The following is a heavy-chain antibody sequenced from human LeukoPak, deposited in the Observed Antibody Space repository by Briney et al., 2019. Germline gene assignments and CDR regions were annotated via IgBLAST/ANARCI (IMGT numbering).Heavy chain of an antibody. CDR3: AREEQGIAVPFDY. D-gene: IGHD6-19*01. J-gene: IGHJ4*02. Sequence: GGSLRLSCAASGFTFSSYEMNWVRRAPGKGLEWVSYISSSGSTIYYADSVKGRFTISRDNAKNSLYLQMNSLRAEDTAVYYCAREEQGIAVPFDYWGQGTLVTVSS. CDR2: ISSSGSTI. CDR1: GFTFSSYE. V-gene: IGHV3-48*03.